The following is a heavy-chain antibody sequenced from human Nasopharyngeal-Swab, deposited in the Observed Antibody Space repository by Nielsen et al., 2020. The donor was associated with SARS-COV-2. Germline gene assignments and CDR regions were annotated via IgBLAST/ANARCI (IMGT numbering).Heavy chain of an antibody. CDR1: GGSISSSSYY. D-gene: IGHD3-10*01. Sequence: SETLSLTCTVSGGSISSSSYYWGWIRQPPGKGLEWIGSIYYSGSTYYNPSLKSRATISVDTSKNQFSLKLSSVTAADTAVYYCAREGGRGSGSYYVWFDPWGQGTLVTVSS. CDR2: IYYSGST. V-gene: IGHV4-39*07. J-gene: IGHJ5*02. CDR3: AREGGRGSGSYYVWFDP.